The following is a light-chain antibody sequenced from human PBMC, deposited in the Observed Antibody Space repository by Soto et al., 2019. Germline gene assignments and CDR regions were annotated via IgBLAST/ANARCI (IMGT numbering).Light chain of an antibody. Sequence: SYELTQPPSVSVSPGQTATITCSGDKLGDKYVCWYQQRPGQPPVLVIYQNTNRPSGIPDRFSGSKSGNTATLTISETQAMDEADYYCQAWDSSTVVFGGGTKLTVL. CDR1: KLGDKY. CDR2: QNT. CDR3: QAWDSSTVV. V-gene: IGLV3-1*01. J-gene: IGLJ2*01.